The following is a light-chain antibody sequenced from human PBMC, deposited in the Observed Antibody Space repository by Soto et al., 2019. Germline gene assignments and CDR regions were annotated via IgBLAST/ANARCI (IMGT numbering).Light chain of an antibody. CDR2: AAS. CDR3: QHSYSPPLT. J-gene: IGKJ4*01. CDR1: RDISDY. Sequence: DLQMTQSPSSLSASVGDRVTITCRASRDISDYLNWFQHKPGRAPKLLIYAASTLHSGVPARFSCSGSESGTDYALTISGLQPEDSATYYCQHSYSPPLTFGGGTRVEIK. V-gene: IGKV1-39*01.